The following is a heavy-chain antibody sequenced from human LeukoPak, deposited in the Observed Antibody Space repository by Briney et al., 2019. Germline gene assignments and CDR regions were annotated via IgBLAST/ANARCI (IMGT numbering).Heavy chain of an antibody. D-gene: IGHD3-16*01. V-gene: IGHV3-33*05. CDR1: GFIFSHYG. J-gene: IGHJ4*02. CDR2: IQNDASTE. CDR3: ARELSQVVWGGLDY. Sequence: GGSLRLSCAASGFIFSHYGMHWVRQAPGKGLEWVAVIQNDASTENFADSVKGRFTISRDNSKNTVFLQMNSLRVEDTAVYYCARELSQVVWGGLDYGGQGTLVSVSS.